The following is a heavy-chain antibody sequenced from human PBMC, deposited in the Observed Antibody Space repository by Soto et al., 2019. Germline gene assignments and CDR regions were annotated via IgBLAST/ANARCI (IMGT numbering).Heavy chain of an antibody. D-gene: IGHD4-4*01. CDR1: GYTFTSYA. V-gene: IGHV1-3*01. J-gene: IGHJ6*02. CDR2: INAGNGNT. CDR3: ASSYSNYALIDYYYYGMDV. Sequence: ASVKVSCKASGYTFTSYAMHWVRQAPGQRQEWIEWINAGNGNTKYSQKFQGRVTITRDTSASTAYMELSSLRSEDTAVYYCASSYSNYALIDYYYYGMDVWGQGTTVTVSS.